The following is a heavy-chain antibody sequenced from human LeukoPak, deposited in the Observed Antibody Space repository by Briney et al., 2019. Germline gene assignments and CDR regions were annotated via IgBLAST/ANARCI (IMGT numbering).Heavy chain of an antibody. J-gene: IGHJ6*02. CDR2: ISSSSSYT. CDR1: GFTFSRSW. Sequence: PGGSLRLSCVASGFTFSRSWMSWVRRAPGKGLEWVSSISSSSSYTYYADSVKGRFTISRDNAKNSLYLQMSSLRAEDTAVYYCAREDIVVVPAAISYGMDVWGQGTTVTVSS. D-gene: IGHD2-2*02. V-gene: IGHV3-21*01. CDR3: AREDIVVVPAAISYGMDV.